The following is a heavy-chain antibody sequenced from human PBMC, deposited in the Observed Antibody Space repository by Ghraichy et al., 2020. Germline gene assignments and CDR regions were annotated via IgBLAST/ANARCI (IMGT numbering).Heavy chain of an antibody. CDR3: ANLDIVVVVAATQ. J-gene: IGHJ4*02. CDR1: GFTFSSYA. Sequence: TLSLTCAASGFTFSSYAMSWVRQAPGKGLEWVSAISGSGGSTYYADSVKGRFTISRDNSKNTLYLQMNSLRAEDTAVYYCANLDIVVVVAATQWGQGTLVTVSS. V-gene: IGHV3-23*01. D-gene: IGHD2-15*01. CDR2: ISGSGGST.